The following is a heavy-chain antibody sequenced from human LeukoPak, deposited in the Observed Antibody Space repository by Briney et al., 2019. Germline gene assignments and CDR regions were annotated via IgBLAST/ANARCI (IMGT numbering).Heavy chain of an antibody. V-gene: IGHV3-48*04. D-gene: IGHD6-19*01. CDR3: ARGQWLVRGVYFDY. CDR2: ISSTSSTK. J-gene: IGHJ4*02. Sequence: PGGSLRLSCSASGFTLSSYSMNWVRQAPGNGLEWVSYISSTSSTKYYADSAKGRCTISRDNAKNSLYLQMNSLRVEDTAVYYCARGQWLVRGVYFDYWGQGTLVTVSS. CDR1: GFTLSSYS.